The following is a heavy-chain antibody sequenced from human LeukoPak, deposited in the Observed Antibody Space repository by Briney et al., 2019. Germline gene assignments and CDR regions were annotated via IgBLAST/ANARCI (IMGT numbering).Heavy chain of an antibody. CDR2: IRYDGSNK. D-gene: IGHD5-24*01. CDR1: GFTFSSYG. V-gene: IGHV3-30*02. J-gene: IGHJ4*02. CDR3: AKDRGEMATSSRY. Sequence: GGSLRLSCAASGFTFSSYGMHWVRQAPGKGLEWVAFIRYDGSNKYYADSVKGRFTISRDNSKNTLYLQMNSLRAEDTAVYYCAKDRGEMATSSRYWGQGTLVTVSS.